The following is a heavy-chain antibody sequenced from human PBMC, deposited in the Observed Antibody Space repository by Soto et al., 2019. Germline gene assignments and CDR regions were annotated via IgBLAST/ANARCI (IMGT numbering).Heavy chain of an antibody. CDR1: GGSISSSSYY. Sequence: PSETLSLTCTVSGGSISSSSYYWGWIRQPPGKGLEWIGSIYYSGSTYYNPSLKSRVTISVDTSKNQFSLKLSSVTAADTAVYYCARPSGSYLYYFEYWGQGTLVTVS. D-gene: IGHD1-26*01. V-gene: IGHV4-39*01. CDR3: ARPSGSYLYYFEY. CDR2: IYYSGST. J-gene: IGHJ4*02.